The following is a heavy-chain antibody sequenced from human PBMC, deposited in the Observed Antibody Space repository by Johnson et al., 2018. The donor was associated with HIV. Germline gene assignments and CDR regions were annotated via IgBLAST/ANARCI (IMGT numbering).Heavy chain of an antibody. J-gene: IGHJ3*02. V-gene: IGHV3-11*01. Sequence: QMLLVESGGGLVQPGGSLRLSCAASGFTVSSNYMNWIRQAPGKGLEWVSYISSSGSTIYYADSVKGRFTISRDNAKNSLYLQMNSLRAEDTAVYYCAREFGQASSYAFDIWGQGTMVTVSS. D-gene: IGHD3/OR15-3a*01. CDR1: GFTVSSNY. CDR3: AREFGQASSYAFDI. CDR2: ISSSGSTI.